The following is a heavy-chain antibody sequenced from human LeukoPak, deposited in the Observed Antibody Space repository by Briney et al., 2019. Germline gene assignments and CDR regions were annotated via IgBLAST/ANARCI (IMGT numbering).Heavy chain of an antibody. D-gene: IGHD5-24*01. CDR2: ICSGGST. CDR3: ARTFVSGDGYKVGYFDY. V-gene: IGHV3-53*01. CDR1: RFTVSINY. J-gene: IGHJ4*02. Sequence: PGGSLTLSCAPSRFTVSINYMSWVRQAPGKGLEWVSLICSGGSTYYADSVKGPFTISRDNSKNTLYLQMNSLSAEATAVTYCARTFVSGDGYKVGYFDYWGQGTLVTVSS.